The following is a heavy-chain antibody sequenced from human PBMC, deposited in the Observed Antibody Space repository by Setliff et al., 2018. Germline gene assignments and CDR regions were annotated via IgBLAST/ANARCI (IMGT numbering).Heavy chain of an antibody. CDR3: ARMSGFQYIDV. CDR1: GDSISSRRNY. J-gene: IGHJ6*03. CDR2: IYASWST. V-gene: IGHV4-61*09. D-gene: IGHD3-3*01. Sequence: SETLSLTCTVSGDSISSRRNYWGWFRQPAGKELEWIGHIYASWSTNYNPSLKSRVTISLDTSKNQFSLSLTSVTAEDTAVYYCARMSGFQYIDVWDKGTTVTVSS.